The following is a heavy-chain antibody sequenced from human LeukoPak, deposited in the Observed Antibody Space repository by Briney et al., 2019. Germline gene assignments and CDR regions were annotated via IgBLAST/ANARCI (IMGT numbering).Heavy chain of an antibody. CDR1: GGSISSHY. V-gene: IGHV4-59*11. D-gene: IGHD3-22*01. Sequence: SETLSLTCTVSGGSISSHYWSWIRQPPGKGLEWIGYIYYSGSTNYNPSLKSRVTISVDTSKNQFSLKLSSVTAADTAVYYCASSSGFSGLDWFDPWGQGTLVTVSS. J-gene: IGHJ5*02. CDR3: ASSSGFSGLDWFDP. CDR2: IYYSGST.